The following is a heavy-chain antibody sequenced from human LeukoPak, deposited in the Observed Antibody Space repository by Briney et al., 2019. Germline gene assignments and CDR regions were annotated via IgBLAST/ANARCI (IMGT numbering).Heavy chain of an antibody. J-gene: IGHJ3*02. CDR1: GFTVSSNY. CDR2: IYSGGST. CDR3: ARGYSSRPDAFDI. D-gene: IGHD6-13*01. V-gene: IGHV3-66*01. Sequence: GGSLRVSCAASGFTVSSNYMSWVRQAPGKGLEWVSVIYSGGSTYYADSVKGRFTISRDNSKNTLYLQMNSLRAEDTAVYYCARGYSSRPDAFDIWGQGTMVTVSS.